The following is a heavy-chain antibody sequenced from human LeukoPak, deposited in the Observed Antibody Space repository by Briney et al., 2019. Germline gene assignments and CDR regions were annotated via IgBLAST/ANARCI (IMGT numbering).Heavy chain of an antibody. J-gene: IGHJ4*02. CDR1: GASFSEYY. CDR3: ARGGFEGLRYFDSFS. V-gene: IGHV4-34*01. Sequence: SETLSLTCAVYGASFSEYYWSWIRQPPGKGLEWIGEINHSGSTNYSPSLKSRVTISIDTYKKQFSLKVISVTAADTAVYYCARGGFEGLRYFDSFSWGQGTLVTVSS. D-gene: IGHD3-9*01. CDR2: INHSGST.